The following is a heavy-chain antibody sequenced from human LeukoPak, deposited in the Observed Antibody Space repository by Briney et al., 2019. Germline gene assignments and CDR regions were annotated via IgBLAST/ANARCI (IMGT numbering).Heavy chain of an antibody. CDR2: MNPNSGNT. D-gene: IGHD5-12*01. V-gene: IGHV1-18*01. Sequence: ASVKVSCKASGYTFTSYDINWVRQATGQGLEWMGWMNPNSGNTNYAQKLQGRVTMTTDTSTSTAYMELRSLRSDDTAVYYCARDLGWLRRGDYMDVWGKGTTVTVSS. J-gene: IGHJ6*03. CDR3: ARDLGWLRRGDYMDV. CDR1: GYTFTSYD.